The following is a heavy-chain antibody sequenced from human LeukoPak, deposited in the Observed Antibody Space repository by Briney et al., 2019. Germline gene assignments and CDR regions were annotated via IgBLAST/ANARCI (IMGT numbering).Heavy chain of an antibody. CDR3: ARTTTPHYYGSGSYALGY. CDR1: GFTFSTYA. Sequence: GGSLRLSCAAPGFTFSTYAMHWVRQGPGKGLEWVAVISYDGSNKYYADSVKGRFTISRDNSKNTLYLQMSSLSAEDTAVYYCARTTTPHYYGSGSYALGYWGQGTLVTVPS. D-gene: IGHD3-10*01. V-gene: IGHV3-30-3*01. CDR2: ISYDGSNK. J-gene: IGHJ4*02.